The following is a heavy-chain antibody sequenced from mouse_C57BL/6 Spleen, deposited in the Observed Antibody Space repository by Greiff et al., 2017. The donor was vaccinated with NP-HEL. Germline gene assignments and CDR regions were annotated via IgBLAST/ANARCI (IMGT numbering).Heavy chain of an antibody. V-gene: IGHV1-55*01. CDR1: GYTFTSYW. Sequence: VQLHQPGAELVKPGASVKMSCKASGYTFTSYWITWVKQRPGQGLEWIGDIYPGSGSTNYNEKFKSKATLTVDTSSSTAYMQLSSLTSEDSAVYYCARRDYYGSSYYAMDYWGQGTSVTVSS. J-gene: IGHJ4*01. D-gene: IGHD1-1*01. CDR2: IYPGSGST. CDR3: ARRDYYGSSYYAMDY.